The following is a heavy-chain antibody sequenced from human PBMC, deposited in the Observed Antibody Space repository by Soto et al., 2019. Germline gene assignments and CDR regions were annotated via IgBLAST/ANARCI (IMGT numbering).Heavy chain of an antibody. CDR1: GDSISNLDYF. CDR2: IYKSATT. Sequence: ASETLSLTCSVSGDSISNLDYFWAWIRQPPGQALEYIGYIYKSATTHYNPSFESRVAISVDTSKSQFSLNVTSVTAADTAVYFCARGRYCLTGRCFPNWFDSWGQGALVTVSS. CDR3: ARGRYCLTGRCFPNWFDS. D-gene: IGHD7-27*01. V-gene: IGHV4-30-4*01. J-gene: IGHJ5*01.